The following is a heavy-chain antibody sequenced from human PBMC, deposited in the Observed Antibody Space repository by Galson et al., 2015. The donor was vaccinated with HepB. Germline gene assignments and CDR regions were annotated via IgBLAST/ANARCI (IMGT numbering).Heavy chain of an antibody. V-gene: IGHV3-43*01. Sequence: RLSCAASGFTFDDYTMHWVRQAPGKGLEWVSLISWDGGSTYYADSVKGRFTISRDNSKNSLYLQMNSLRTEDTALYYCAKDTGAAAGTREGYFDYWGQGTLVTVSS. D-gene: IGHD6-13*01. CDR2: ISWDGGST. CDR1: GFTFDDYT. CDR3: AKDTGAAAGTREGYFDY. J-gene: IGHJ4*02.